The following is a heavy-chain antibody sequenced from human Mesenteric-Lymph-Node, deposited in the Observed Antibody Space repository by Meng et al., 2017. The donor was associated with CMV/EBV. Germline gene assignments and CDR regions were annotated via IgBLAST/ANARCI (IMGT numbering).Heavy chain of an antibody. CDR2: IWYDGSNK. J-gene: IGHJ5*02. V-gene: IGHV3-33*06. D-gene: IGHD6-13*01. Sequence: GESLKISCAASGFTFSSYAMHWVRQAPGKGLEWVAVIWYDGSNKYYADSVKGRFTISRDNSKNTLYLQMNSLRAEDTAVYYCAKERSSSWYVTGFDPWGQGTLVTVSS. CDR1: GFTFSSYA. CDR3: AKERSSSWYVTGFDP.